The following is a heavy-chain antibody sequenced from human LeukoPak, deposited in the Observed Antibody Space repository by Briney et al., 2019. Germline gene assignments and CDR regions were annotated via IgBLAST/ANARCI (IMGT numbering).Heavy chain of an antibody. D-gene: IGHD3-10*01. Sequence: ASVKVSCKASGYTFTSYGISWVRQAPGQGLEWMGWISAYNGNTNYAQILQGRVTMTTDTSTSTAYMELRSLRSDDTAVYYCARDRGVIISTFSGGDYWGQGTLVTVSS. CDR2: ISAYNGNT. CDR1: GYTFTSYG. CDR3: ARDRGVIISTFSGGDY. V-gene: IGHV1-18*01. J-gene: IGHJ4*02.